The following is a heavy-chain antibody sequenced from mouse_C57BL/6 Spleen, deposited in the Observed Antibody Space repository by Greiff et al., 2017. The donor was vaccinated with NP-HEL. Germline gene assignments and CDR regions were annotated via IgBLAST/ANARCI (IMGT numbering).Heavy chain of an antibody. Sequence: VKLQESGPELVKPGASVKISCKASGYAFSSSWMNWVKQRPGKGLEWIGRIYPGDGDTNYNGKFKGKATLTADKSSSTAYMQLSSLTSEDSAVYFCAKTTGYFDVWGTGTTVTVSS. CDR1: GYAFSSSW. CDR3: AKTTGYFDV. CDR2: IYPGDGDT. J-gene: IGHJ1*03. V-gene: IGHV1-82*01. D-gene: IGHD1-1*01.